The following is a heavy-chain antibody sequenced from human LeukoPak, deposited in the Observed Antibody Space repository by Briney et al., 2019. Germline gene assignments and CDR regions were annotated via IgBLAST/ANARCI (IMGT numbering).Heavy chain of an antibody. CDR3: AKGSNPGIAVAGPLGY. Sequence: GRSLRLSCAASGFTFDDYAMHWVRQAPGKGLEWVSGISWNSGSIGYADSVKGRFTISRDNAKNSLYLQMNSLRAEDTALYYCAKGSNPGIAVAGPLGYWGQGTLVTVSS. CDR2: ISWNSGSI. J-gene: IGHJ4*02. D-gene: IGHD6-19*01. V-gene: IGHV3-9*01. CDR1: GFTFDDYA.